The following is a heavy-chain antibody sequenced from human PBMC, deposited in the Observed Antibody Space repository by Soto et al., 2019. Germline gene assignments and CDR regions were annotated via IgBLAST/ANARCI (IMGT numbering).Heavy chain of an antibody. CDR1: GFTFSSYN. Sequence: EVQLVESGGGLVKPGGSLRLSCAASGFTFSSYNMNWVRQAPGKGPGWVSSISSASSYVYYADSVKGRFTISRDNARNSLCLQMNSLRAEDTAVYYCARTKGDYYGLDVWGQGTTVTVSS. D-gene: IGHD3-10*01. V-gene: IGHV3-21*01. CDR2: ISSASSYV. CDR3: ARTKGDYYGLDV. J-gene: IGHJ6*02.